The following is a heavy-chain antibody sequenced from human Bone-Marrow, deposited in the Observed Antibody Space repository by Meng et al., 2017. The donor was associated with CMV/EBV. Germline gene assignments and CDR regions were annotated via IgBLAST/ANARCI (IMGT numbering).Heavy chain of an antibody. CDR2: INPDGSTK. D-gene: IGHD2-21*01. J-gene: IGHJ5*02. V-gene: IGHV3-7*01. Sequence: GGSLRLSCVASGITFGSSWMTWVRQTPGKGLEWMANINPDGSTKNYVDSVKGRFTISRDNARSSVYLQMNSLRVEDTAIYYCTKDVAYNRFDPWGQGPLVTVSS. CDR3: TKDVAYNRFDP. CDR1: GITFGSSW.